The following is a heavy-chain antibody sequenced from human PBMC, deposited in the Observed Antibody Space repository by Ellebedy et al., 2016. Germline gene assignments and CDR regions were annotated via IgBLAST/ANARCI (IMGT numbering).Heavy chain of an antibody. CDR3: TRDGSEWSRDY. CDR1: GFTFSISG. V-gene: IGHV3-21*06. Sequence: GESLKISXGASGFTFSISGMTWIRQAPGKGLEWVATISRGGEAYYADALKGRFTISRDNAVNSVYLQLNSLNVDDTAVYYCTRDGSEWSRDYWGQGTLVTVSS. CDR2: ISRGGEA. J-gene: IGHJ4*02. D-gene: IGHD3-3*01.